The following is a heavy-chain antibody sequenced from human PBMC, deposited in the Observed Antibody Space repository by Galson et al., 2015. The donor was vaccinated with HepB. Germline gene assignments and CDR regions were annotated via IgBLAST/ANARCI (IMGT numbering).Heavy chain of an antibody. V-gene: IGHV4-34*01. D-gene: IGHD3-3*01. J-gene: IGHJ6*03. CDR1: GGSFSGYY. Sequence: SETLSLTCAVYGGSFSGYYWSWIRQPPGKGLEWIGEINHSGSTNYNPSLKSRVTISVDTSKNQFSLKLSSVTAADTAVYYCARGYPSYYDFWSGPNQYYYYYYMDVWGKGTTVTVSS. CDR2: INHSGST. CDR3: ARGYPSYYDFWSGPNQYYYYYYMDV.